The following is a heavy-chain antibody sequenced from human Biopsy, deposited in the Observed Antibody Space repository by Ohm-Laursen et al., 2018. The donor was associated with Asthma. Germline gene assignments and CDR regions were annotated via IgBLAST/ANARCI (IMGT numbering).Heavy chain of an antibody. CDR3: ARDSPSGSDFDYYYFDY. CDR2: ISYDGTNT. J-gene: IGHJ4*02. D-gene: IGHD5-12*01. V-gene: IGHV3-30-3*01. CDR1: GFTFGDYW. Sequence: SLRLSCAASGFTFGDYWMSWVRQVPGKGLEWVAIISYDGTNTYYADSVKGRFTISRDNSKNTLYLQMNGLKAEDTAVYYCARDSPSGSDFDYYYFDYWGQGSLVTVSS.